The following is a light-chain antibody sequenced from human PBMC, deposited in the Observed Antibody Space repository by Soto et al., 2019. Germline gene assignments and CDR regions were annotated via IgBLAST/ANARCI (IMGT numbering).Light chain of an antibody. CDR1: QSVSSY. V-gene: IGKV3-11*01. J-gene: IGKJ4*01. CDR2: DAS. CDR3: QQYNNWPLT. Sequence: EIVLTQSPATLSLSPGERATLSCRASQSVSSYLAWYQQKPGQAPSLLIYDASNRATGIPARFSGSGSGTDFTLTISSLQSEDFAVYYCQQYNNWPLTFGGGTKGDIK.